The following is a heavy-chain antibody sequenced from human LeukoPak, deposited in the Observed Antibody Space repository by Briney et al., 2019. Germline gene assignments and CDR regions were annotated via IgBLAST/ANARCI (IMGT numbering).Heavy chain of an antibody. CDR1: GSSFSTFY. Sequence: TSETLSLTCIVSGSSFSTFYWSWLRQSPGRGLEWIGSVHDTGSTAYNPSLKRRVTISLETSKNQLSLMLTSVTAADTAMYYCARGSTDVYWYLDVWGRGTLVTVSS. V-gene: IGHV4-59*01. CDR3: ARGSTDVYWYLDV. CDR2: VHDTGST. D-gene: IGHD1-26*01. J-gene: IGHJ2*01.